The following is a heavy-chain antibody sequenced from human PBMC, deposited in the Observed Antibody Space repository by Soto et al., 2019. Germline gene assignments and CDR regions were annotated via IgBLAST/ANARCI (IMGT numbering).Heavy chain of an antibody. CDR1: GFIFSHYE. V-gene: IGHV3-48*03. CDR2: ISNDDRTV. J-gene: IGHJ4*02. Sequence: PGGSLRLSCAASGFIFSHYEMSWVRQAPGKGLEWISYISNDDRTVYYADSVRGRFTISRDNVKNSLYLQMNSLRVEDTALYYCARDWTGGSYFFWGQGS. D-gene: IGHD1-26*01. CDR3: ARDWTGGSYFF.